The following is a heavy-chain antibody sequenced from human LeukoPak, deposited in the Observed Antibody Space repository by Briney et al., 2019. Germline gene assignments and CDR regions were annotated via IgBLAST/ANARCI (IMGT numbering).Heavy chain of an antibody. D-gene: IGHD4-23*01. CDR1: GYTFSSYS. CDR2: ITTTSSYK. J-gene: IGHJ4*02. Sequence: GGSLRLSCAASGYTFSSYSMTWVRQAPGKGLEYVSSITTTSSYKYSADSVKGRFTISRDNAKNSLYLQMNSLRAADTAMYYCARVYQNSGISSGYFDYWGQGTLVTVSS. V-gene: IGHV3-21*04. CDR3: ARVYQNSGISSGYFDY.